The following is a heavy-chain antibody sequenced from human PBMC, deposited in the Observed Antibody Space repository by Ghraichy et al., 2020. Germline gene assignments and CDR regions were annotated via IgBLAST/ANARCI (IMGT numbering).Heavy chain of an antibody. D-gene: IGHD4-11*01. CDR2: IWYDGSNK. Sequence: GGSLRLSCAASGFTFSSYGMHWVRQAPGKGLEWVAVIWYDGSNKYYADSVKGRFTISRDNSKNTLYLQMNSLRAEDTAVYYCARDLTDYSNYYYGMDVWGQGTTVTVSS. V-gene: IGHV3-33*01. J-gene: IGHJ6*02. CDR3: ARDLTDYSNYYYGMDV. CDR1: GFTFSSYG.